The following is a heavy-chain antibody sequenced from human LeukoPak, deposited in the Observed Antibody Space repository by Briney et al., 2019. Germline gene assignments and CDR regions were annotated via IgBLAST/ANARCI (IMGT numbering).Heavy chain of an antibody. D-gene: IGHD4-17*01. CDR2: LYYSGST. V-gene: IGHV4-39*07. Sequence: SETLSLTCTVSGGSISSSDYYWDWIRQPPGKGLEWIGSLYYSGSTYYNPSLKSRLTISIDTSKNQFSLRLSSVTAADTAVYYCARGAPPSYGDYDYMDVWGKGTTVTVSS. CDR3: ARGAPPSYGDYDYMDV. J-gene: IGHJ6*03. CDR1: GGSISSSDYY.